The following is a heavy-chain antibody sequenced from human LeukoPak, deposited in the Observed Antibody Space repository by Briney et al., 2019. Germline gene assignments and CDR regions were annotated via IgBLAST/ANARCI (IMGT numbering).Heavy chain of an antibody. CDR2: IWHDGSNK. CDR1: GFTFSNYG. V-gene: IGHV3-33*03. J-gene: IGHJ4*02. Sequence: PGRSLRLSCPTSGFTFSNYGMHWVRQAPGKGLEWVAVIWHDGSNKYYADSVKGRFTVSRDNSKNTLYLQMNSLRAEDTAVYYCANNFDYWGQGTLVTVSS. CDR3: ANNFDY.